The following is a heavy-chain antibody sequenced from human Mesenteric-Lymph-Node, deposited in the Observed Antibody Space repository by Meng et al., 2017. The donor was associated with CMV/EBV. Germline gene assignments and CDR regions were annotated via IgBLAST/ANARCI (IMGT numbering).Heavy chain of an antibody. CDR1: GDSVRSGSHY. D-gene: IGHD3-3*01. V-gene: IGHV4-39*01. CDR2: IYYSGST. J-gene: IGHJ6*02. CDR3: ARHFFWGAYYDFWSGYYDYGMDV. Sequence: SETLSLTCTVSGDSVRSGSHYWSWIRQPPGKGLEWIGSIYYSGSTYYNPSLKSRVTISVDTSKNQFSLKLSSVTAADTAVYYCARHFFWGAYYDFWSGYYDYGMDVWGQGTTVTVSS.